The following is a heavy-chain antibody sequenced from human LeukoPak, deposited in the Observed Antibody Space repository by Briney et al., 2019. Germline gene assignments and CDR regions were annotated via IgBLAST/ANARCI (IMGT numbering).Heavy chain of an antibody. D-gene: IGHD4-17*01. J-gene: IGHJ6*02. Sequence: SETLSLTCTVSGGSISSYYWSWIRQPPGKGLEWIGYIYYSGSTNYNPSLKSRVTISVDTSKYQFSLKLSSVTAADTAVYYCARHSYGDWVYGMDVWGQGTTVTVSS. CDR1: GGSISSYY. V-gene: IGHV4-59*08. CDR3: ARHSYGDWVYGMDV. CDR2: IYYSGST.